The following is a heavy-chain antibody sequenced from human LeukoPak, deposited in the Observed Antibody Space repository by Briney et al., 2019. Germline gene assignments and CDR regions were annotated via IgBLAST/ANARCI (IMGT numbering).Heavy chain of an antibody. D-gene: IGHD6-6*01. J-gene: IGHJ6*03. CDR1: GYTFTSYG. Sequence: ASAKVSCKASGYTFTSYGISWVRQAPGQGLEWMGWISAYNGNTNYAQKLQGRVTMTTDTSTSTAYMELRSLRSDDTAVYYCAATREQLSYYYYMDVWGKGTTVTVSS. V-gene: IGHV1-18*01. CDR2: ISAYNGNT. CDR3: AATREQLSYYYYMDV.